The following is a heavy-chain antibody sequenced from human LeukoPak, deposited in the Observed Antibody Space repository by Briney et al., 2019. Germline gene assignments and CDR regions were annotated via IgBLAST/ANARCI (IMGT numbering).Heavy chain of an antibody. CDR1: GFTFSSYN. J-gene: IGHJ4*02. Sequence: GGSLRLSCAASGFTFSSYNMNWLRQAPGTGLEGVSYISSGGTTIYYSDSVKGRFTISRDNAKNSLFLQMNSLRGEDTAVYFCVRDSNDYVWGTYPYYFDSWGQGTLVTVSS. CDR3: VRDSNDYVWGTYPYYFDS. CDR2: ISSGGTTI. D-gene: IGHD3-16*01. V-gene: IGHV3-48*01.